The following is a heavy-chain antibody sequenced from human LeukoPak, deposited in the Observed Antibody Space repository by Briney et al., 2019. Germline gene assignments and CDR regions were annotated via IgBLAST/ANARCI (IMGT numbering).Heavy chain of an antibody. CDR3: ASLRRGELYSLGY. Sequence: SETLSLTCAVYGGSFSGYYWSWICQPPGKGLEWIGEINHSGSTNYNPSLKSRVTISVDTSKNQFSLKLSSVTAADTAVYYCASLRRGELYSLGYWGQGTLVTVSS. CDR1: GGSFSGYY. CDR2: INHSGST. V-gene: IGHV4-34*01. D-gene: IGHD3-16*01. J-gene: IGHJ4*02.